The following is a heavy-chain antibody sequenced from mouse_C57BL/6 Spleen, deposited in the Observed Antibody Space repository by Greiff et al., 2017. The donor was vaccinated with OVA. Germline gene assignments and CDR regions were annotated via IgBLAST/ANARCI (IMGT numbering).Heavy chain of an antibody. Sequence: EVMLVESGGGLVKPGGSLKLSCAASGFTFSSYAMSWVRQTPEKRLEWVATISDGGSYTYYPDNVKGRFTISRDNAKNNLYLQMSHLKSEDTAMYYCARETTVVAYRGYFDVWGTGTTVTVSS. CDR3: ARETTVVAYRGYFDV. J-gene: IGHJ1*03. CDR2: ISDGGSYT. CDR1: GFTFSSYA. V-gene: IGHV5-4*01. D-gene: IGHD1-1*01.